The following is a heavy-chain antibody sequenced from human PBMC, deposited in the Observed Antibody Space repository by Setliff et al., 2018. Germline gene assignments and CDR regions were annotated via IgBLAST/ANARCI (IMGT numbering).Heavy chain of an antibody. V-gene: IGHV4-39*07. D-gene: IGHD1-26*01. CDR2: IHYSGST. CDR3: ARGGDSGSYFLANHDAFDI. Sequence: PSETLSLTCTVSGGSISSSSYYWGWIRQPPGKGLEWIGSIHYSGSTYYNPSLKSRVTISIDTSKNQFSPKLSSVTAADTAVYYCARGGDSGSYFLANHDAFDIWGQGTMVTVSS. J-gene: IGHJ3*02. CDR1: GGSISSSSYY.